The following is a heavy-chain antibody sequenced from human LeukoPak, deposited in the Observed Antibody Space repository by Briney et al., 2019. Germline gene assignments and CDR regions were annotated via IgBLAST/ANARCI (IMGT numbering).Heavy chain of an antibody. CDR3: ARVNSGYDY. D-gene: IGHD5-12*01. Sequence: GGSLRLSCAASGFTFSGYGMHWVRQAPGKGLEWVALISFDGSNQYYADSVKGRFTISRDNSKNTLYLQMGGLRAEDMAVYYCARVNSGYDYWGQGTLVTVSS. CDR2: ISFDGSNQ. V-gene: IGHV3-30*03. J-gene: IGHJ4*02. CDR1: GFTFSGYG.